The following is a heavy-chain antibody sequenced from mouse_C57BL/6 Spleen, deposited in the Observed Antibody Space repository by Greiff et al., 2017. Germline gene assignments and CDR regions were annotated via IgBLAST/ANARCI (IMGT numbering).Heavy chain of an antibody. CDR3: TRVSYDYDGDY. CDR1: GFTFSSYA. D-gene: IGHD2-4*01. V-gene: IGHV5-9-1*02. J-gene: IGHJ4*01. CDR2: ISSGGDYI. Sequence: EVKLVESGEGLVKPGGSLKLSCAASGFTFSSYAMSWVRQTPEKRLEWVAYISSGGDYIYYADTVKGRFTISRDNARNTLYLQMSSLKSEDTAMYYCTRVSYDYDGDYWGQGTSVTVSS.